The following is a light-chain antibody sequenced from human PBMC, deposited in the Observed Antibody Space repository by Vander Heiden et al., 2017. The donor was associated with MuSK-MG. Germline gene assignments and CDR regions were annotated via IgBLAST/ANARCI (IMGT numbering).Light chain of an antibody. CDR1: SSDVGGYNY. J-gene: IGLJ2*01. CDR2: DVS. V-gene: IGLV2-14*01. Sequence: QSALTQPASVSGSPGQSITISCTGTSSDVGGYNYVSWYQQHPAKAPKLMIYDVSNRPAGVANRFSGSKAGNTASLTISGRQAEDEADYYCSSYTSSSPVVFGGGTKLTVL. CDR3: SSYTSSSPVV.